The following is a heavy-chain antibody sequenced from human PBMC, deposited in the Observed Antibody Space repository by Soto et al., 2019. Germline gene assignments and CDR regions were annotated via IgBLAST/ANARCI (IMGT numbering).Heavy chain of an antibody. CDR1: GFTFSTFS. CDR2: ISSSSSFI. CDR3: ARDRWFDP. J-gene: IGHJ5*02. V-gene: IGHV3-21*01. Sequence: EVQLVESGGGLVKPGGSPRLSCAASGFTFSTFSMNWVRQAPGKGLEWVSSISSSSSFIFYADSVRGRFTISRDNAKNSLNLQMDSLRAEDTAVYYCARDRWFDPWGQGTLVTVSS.